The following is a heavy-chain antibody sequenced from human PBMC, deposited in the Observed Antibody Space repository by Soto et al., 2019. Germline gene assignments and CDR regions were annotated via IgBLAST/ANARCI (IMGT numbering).Heavy chain of an antibody. J-gene: IGHJ5*02. D-gene: IGHD3-3*01. CDR2: INPDSGDT. V-gene: IGHV1-2*04. Sequence: GASVKVSCKASGYTFTDYYIHWVRQAPGQGLEWMGGINPDSGDTNYAQKFQGWITMTRDTSISTAYMELSRLRSDDTAVYYCARERGNYDVLSGSLRWFDPWGQGTLVTSPQ. CDR3: ARERGNYDVLSGSLRWFDP. CDR1: GYTFTDYY.